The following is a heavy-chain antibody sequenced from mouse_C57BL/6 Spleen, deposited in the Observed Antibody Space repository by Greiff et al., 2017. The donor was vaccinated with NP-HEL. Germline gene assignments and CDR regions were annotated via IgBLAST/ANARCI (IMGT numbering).Heavy chain of an antibody. V-gene: IGHV1-50*01. Sequence: QVQLQQSGAELVKPGASVKLSCKASGYTFTSYWMQWVKQRPGQGLEWIGEIDPSDSYTNYNQKFKGKATLTVDTSSSTAYMQLSSLTSEDSAVYYCARWDGSSHYYAMDYWGQGTSVTVAS. CDR2: IDPSDSYT. CDR1: GYTFTSYW. J-gene: IGHJ4*01. CDR3: ARWDGSSHYYAMDY. D-gene: IGHD1-1*01.